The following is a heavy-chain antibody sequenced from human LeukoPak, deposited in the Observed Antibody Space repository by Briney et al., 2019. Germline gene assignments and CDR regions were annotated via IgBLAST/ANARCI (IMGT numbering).Heavy chain of an antibody. CDR3: ATRPPKSSSWYRGHFDC. CDR1: GFTFNNYA. J-gene: IGHJ4*02. D-gene: IGHD6-13*01. V-gene: IGHV3-23*01. CDR2: IRGTGGST. Sequence: QAGGSLRLSCAASGFTFNNYAMSWVRQAPGEGLEWVSAIRGTGGSTYYAYSVKGRFTISRDNSKNTLYLQMNSLRAEDTAVYYCATRPPKSSSWYRGHFDCWGQGTLVTVSS.